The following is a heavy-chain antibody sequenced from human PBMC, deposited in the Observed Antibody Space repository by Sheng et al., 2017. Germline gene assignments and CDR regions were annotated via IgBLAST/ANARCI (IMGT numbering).Heavy chain of an antibody. J-gene: IGHJ4*02. Sequence: EVQLLESGGGLVQPGGFLRLSCAASGSTFSSYAMSWVRQAPGKGLEWVSGISGRGGGVYYADSVKGRFTISRDNSKNTLYLQMSSLRVEDTALYYCAKGRGSGFYGDDYWGQGTLVTVSS. CDR3: AKGRGSGFYGDDY. V-gene: IGHV3-23*01. CDR2: ISGRGGGV. D-gene: IGHD6-19*01. CDR1: GSTFSSYA.